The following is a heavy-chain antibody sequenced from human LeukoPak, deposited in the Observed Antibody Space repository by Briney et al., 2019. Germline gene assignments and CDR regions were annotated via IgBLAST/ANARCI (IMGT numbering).Heavy chain of an antibody. CDR1: GGSISSSSYY. CDR2: IYYSGST. CDR3: ARVLARDGYNLRVDYFDY. J-gene: IGHJ4*02. Sequence: PSETPSLTCTVSGGSISSSSYYWGWIRQPPGKGLEWIGSIYYSGSTYYNPSLKSRVTISVDTSKNQFSLKLSSVTAADTAVYYCARVLARDGYNLRVDYFDYWGQGTLVTVSS. D-gene: IGHD5-24*01. V-gene: IGHV4-39*07.